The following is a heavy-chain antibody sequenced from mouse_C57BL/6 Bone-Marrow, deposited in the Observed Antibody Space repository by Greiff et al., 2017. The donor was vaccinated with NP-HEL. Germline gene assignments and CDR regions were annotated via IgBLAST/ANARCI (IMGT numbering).Heavy chain of an antibody. CDR1: GFTFSNYW. V-gene: IGHV6-3*01. CDR2: IRLKSDNYAT. Sequence: EVKLEESGGGLVQPGGSMKLSCVASGFTFSNYWMNWVRQSPEKGLEWVAQIRLKSDNYATLYAESVKGRFTISRDDSKSSVYLQMNNLRAEDTGIYYCTEGLRRAWFAYWGQGTLVTVSA. J-gene: IGHJ3*01. CDR3: TEGLRRAWFAY. D-gene: IGHD2-4*01.